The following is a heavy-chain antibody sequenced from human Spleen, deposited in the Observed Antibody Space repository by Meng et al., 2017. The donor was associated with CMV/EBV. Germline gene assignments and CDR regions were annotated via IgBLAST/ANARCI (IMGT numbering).Heavy chain of an antibody. CDR2: ISGTGDTT. CDR3: ARGYDFWSGYYKTYYYGMDV. J-gene: IGHJ6*02. D-gene: IGHD3-3*01. Sequence: GGSLRLSCAASGFTFTNSAMGWVRQAPGKGLEWVSSISGTGDTTYYADSVKGRFAISRDTSKNTLYLQMNSLRAEDTAVYYCARGYDFWSGYYKTYYYGMDVWGQGTTVTVSS. CDR1: GFTFTNSA. V-gene: IGHV3-23*01.